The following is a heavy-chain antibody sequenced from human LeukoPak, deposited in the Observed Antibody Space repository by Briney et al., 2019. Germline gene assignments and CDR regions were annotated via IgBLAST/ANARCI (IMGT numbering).Heavy chain of an antibody. CDR2: IIPIFGTA. V-gene: IGHV1-69*06. Sequence: SVKVSCKASGGTFSSYAISWVRQAPGQGLEWMGGIIPIFGTANYAQKFQGRVTITADKSTSTAYMELSSLRSEDTAVYYCARVLRIQLWSSDYWGQGTLVTVSS. CDR3: ARVLRIQLWSSDY. J-gene: IGHJ4*02. CDR1: GGTFSSYA. D-gene: IGHD5-18*01.